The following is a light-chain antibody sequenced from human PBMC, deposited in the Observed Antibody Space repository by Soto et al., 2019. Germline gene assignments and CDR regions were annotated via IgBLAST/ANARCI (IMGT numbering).Light chain of an antibody. CDR3: NSYSSSNTLWV. CDR1: SSDVGGYNY. Sequence: QSVLTQPASVSGSPGQSITISCSGTSSDVGGYNYVSWHQQHPGKAPKLIIYEVSNRPSGVSNRFSGSKSGNTASLTISGLQAADEADYYCNSYSSSNTLWVFGGGTKLTVL. V-gene: IGLV2-14*01. CDR2: EVS. J-gene: IGLJ3*02.